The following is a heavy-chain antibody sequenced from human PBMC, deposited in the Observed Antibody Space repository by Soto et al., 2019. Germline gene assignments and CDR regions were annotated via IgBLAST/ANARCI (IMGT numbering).Heavy chain of an antibody. CDR2: VHYSGST. CDR3: AREGDAFGAPFDH. Sequence: PSETLSLTCTVSGDSINSGNYYWTWIRQPPGKGLEWIGYVHYSGSTYYSPSFKSRIIISVDTSNNYFSLKLRSLTAADTAVYYCAREGDAFGAPFDHWGQGTLVT. J-gene: IGHJ4*02. V-gene: IGHV4-30-4*01. CDR1: GDSINSGNYY. D-gene: IGHD3-10*01.